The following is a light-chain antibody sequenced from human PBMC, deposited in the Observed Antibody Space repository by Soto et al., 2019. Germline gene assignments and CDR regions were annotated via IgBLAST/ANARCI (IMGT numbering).Light chain of an antibody. J-gene: IGKJ2*01. CDR1: QSISSY. Sequence: DIQMTQSPSSLSASVGDRVTITCRASQSISSYLNWYQQKPGKAPKLLIYAASRLQSGVPSRFSGSGSGTDFTLIISSLQPEDFATYYCQQSYSTPPTFGQGTKVEIK. CDR2: AAS. V-gene: IGKV1-39*01. CDR3: QQSYSTPPT.